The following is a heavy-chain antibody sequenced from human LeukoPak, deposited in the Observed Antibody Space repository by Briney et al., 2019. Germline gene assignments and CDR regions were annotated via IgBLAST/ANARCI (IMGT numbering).Heavy chain of an antibody. D-gene: IGHD3-22*01. CDR3: ARVTGYMIEDYFDY. J-gene: IGHJ4*02. CDR1: GGSISSSSYY. Sequence: SETLSLTCTVSGGSISSSSYYWGWIRQPPGKGLEWIGSIYYSGSTYYNPSLKSRVTISVDTSKNQFSLKLRSVTVADTAVYYCARVTGYMIEDYFDYWGQGTLVTVSS. CDR2: IYYSGST. V-gene: IGHV4-39*07.